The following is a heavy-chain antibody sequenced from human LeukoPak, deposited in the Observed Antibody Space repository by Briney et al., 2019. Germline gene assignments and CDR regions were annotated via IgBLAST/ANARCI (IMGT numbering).Heavy chain of an antibody. CDR1: GFTFSDYY. Sequence: GGSLRLSCAASGFTFSDYYMSWIRQAPGKGLEWVSYIDARSGIVYYADSVQGRFTISRDDAKDSVFLQMNSLRAEDTAVYYCARIMDFWSGYYCFDYWGQGTLVTVSS. CDR3: ARIMDFWSGYYCFDY. CDR2: IDARSGIV. J-gene: IGHJ4*02. V-gene: IGHV3-11*04. D-gene: IGHD3-3*01.